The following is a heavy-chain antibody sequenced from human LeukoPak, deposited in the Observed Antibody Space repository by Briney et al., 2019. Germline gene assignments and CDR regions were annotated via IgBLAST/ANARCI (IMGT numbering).Heavy chain of an antibody. Sequence: GGSLRLSCVASGFTFSDYYMTWIRQAPGRGLEWVSYMSRRGSGIYYTESVKGRFTISRDNTNNSLFLQMNSLRAEDTAVYYCARGKRTMDVWGQGTTVIVSS. CDR1: GFTFSDYY. CDR3: ARGKRTMDV. J-gene: IGHJ6*02. CDR2: MSRRGSGI. V-gene: IGHV3-11*01.